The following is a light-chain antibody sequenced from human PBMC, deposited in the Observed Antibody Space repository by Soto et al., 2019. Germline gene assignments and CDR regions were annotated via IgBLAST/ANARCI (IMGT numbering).Light chain of an antibody. J-gene: IGKJ4*01. V-gene: IGKV3-20*01. CDR2: DAS. Sequence: ESVLTQSPATLSLSPGERATLSCRASQSVRSNYLAWYQQKPGQAPRFLIYDASSRATGIPDRFSGSGSGTDFTLTISRLEPEDFAVYYCQQYGSSPLTFGGGTKVDIK. CDR1: QSVRSNY. CDR3: QQYGSSPLT.